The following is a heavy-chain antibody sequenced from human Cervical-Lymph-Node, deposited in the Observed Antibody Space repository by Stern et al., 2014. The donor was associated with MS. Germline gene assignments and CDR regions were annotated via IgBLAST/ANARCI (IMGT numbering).Heavy chain of an antibody. D-gene: IGHD2-15*01. V-gene: IGHV3-30*18. Sequence: VHLVESGGGVVQPGRSLRLSCAASGFTFSSHGMHWVRQAPGKGLEWVALMSYDGSKKYYADSVKGRFTISRDNSKNTLFLQMNSLRAEDTAVYYCAKRGFCSGGSCYSNHFDFWGQGTLVTVSS. J-gene: IGHJ4*02. CDR2: MSYDGSKK. CDR3: AKRGFCSGGSCYSNHFDF. CDR1: GFTFSSHG.